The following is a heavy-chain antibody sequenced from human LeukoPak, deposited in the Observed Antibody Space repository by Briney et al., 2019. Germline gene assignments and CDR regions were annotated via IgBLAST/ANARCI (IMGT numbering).Heavy chain of an antibody. Sequence: SEILSLTCTVSGGSISSYYWSWIRQPPGKGLEWIGYIYYSGSTNYNPSLKSRVTMSVDTSKNQFSLSLSSVTAADTAVYYCARHGRYYYDSSGYSVPLDYWGQGTLVTVSS. D-gene: IGHD3-22*01. CDR2: IYYSGST. J-gene: IGHJ4*02. V-gene: IGHV4-59*08. CDR3: ARHGRYYYDSSGYSVPLDY. CDR1: GGSISSYY.